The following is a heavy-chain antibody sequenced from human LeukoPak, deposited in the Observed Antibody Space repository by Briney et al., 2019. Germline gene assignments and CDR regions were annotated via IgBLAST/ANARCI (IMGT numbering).Heavy chain of an antibody. CDR2: ISSSSSYI. Sequence: GGSLRLSCAASGFTFSSYSMNWVRQAPGKGLEWVSSISSSSSYIYYADSVKGRFTISRDNAKNSLYLQMNSLRAEDTAVYYCARSRPAAPYNWFDPWGQGTLVTVSS. V-gene: IGHV3-21*01. D-gene: IGHD2-2*01. CDR1: GFTFSSYS. J-gene: IGHJ5*02. CDR3: ARSRPAAPYNWFDP.